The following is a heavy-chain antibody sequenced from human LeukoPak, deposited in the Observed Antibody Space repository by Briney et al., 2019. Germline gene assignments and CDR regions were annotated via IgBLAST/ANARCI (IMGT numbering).Heavy chain of an antibody. CDR3: ARDRGAARRGVHYYYMDV. J-gene: IGHJ6*03. D-gene: IGHD6-6*01. Sequence: ASVKVSCKASGYTFTSYYMHWVRQAPGQGLEWMGIINPSGGSTSYAQKFQGRVTITTDESTSTAYMELSSLRSEDTAVYYCARDRGAARRGVHYYYMDVWGKGTTVTVSS. CDR2: INPSGGST. V-gene: IGHV1-46*01. CDR1: GYTFTSYY.